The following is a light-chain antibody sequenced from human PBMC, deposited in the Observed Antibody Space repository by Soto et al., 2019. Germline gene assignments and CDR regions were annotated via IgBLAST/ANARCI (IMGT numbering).Light chain of an antibody. V-gene: IGLV2-14*03. Sequence: QSVLTQPASVSGSPGQSITFSCTGTSSDIGAYNYVSWYQHHPGKAPKLLIYDVTDRPSGVSDRFSGSKSGTTASLTISGLQAEDEADYCCSSYTTINTVVVFGGGTKVTVL. CDR1: SSDIGAYNY. CDR3: SSYTTINTVVV. J-gene: IGLJ3*02. CDR2: DVT.